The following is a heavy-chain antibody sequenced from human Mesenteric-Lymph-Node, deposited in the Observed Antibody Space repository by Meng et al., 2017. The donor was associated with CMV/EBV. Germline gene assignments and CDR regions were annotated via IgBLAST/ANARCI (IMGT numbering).Heavy chain of an antibody. V-gene: IGHV3-33*06. Sequence: GGSLRLSCAASGFTFSSYGMHWVRQAPGKGLEWVAVIWYDGSNKYYADSVKGRFTISRDNSKNTLYLQMNSLRAEDTAVYYCAKGLSGTTLYYYGMDVWGQGTTVTVSS. CDR2: IWYDGSNK. CDR1: GFTFSSYG. J-gene: IGHJ6*02. CDR3: AKGLSGTTLYYYGMDV. D-gene: IGHD4-11*01.